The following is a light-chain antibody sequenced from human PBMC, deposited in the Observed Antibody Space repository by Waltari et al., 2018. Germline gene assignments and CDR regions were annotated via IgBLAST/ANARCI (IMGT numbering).Light chain of an antibody. CDR1: SSHLGTYY. CDR2: DNN. J-gene: IGLJ2*01. V-gene: IGLV1-51*01. CDR3: ATWDNSLSDVV. Sequence: QSVLTQPPSVSAAPGQKVTISCSGSSSHLGTYYVSWYHQLPGAAPKLLIYDNNKRPSGIPDRFSASKSGTSATLGITGLQIGDEADYYCATWDNSLSDVVFGGGTKLTVL.